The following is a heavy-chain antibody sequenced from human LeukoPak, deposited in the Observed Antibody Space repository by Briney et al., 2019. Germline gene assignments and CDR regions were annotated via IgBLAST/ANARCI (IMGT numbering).Heavy chain of an antibody. D-gene: IGHD6-6*01. CDR1: GFTFSSYA. CDR3: AKTNRISYIVSSVDDY. J-gene: IGHJ4*02. CDR2: TSASGGST. V-gene: IGHV3-23*01. Sequence: PGGSLRLSCAASGFTFSSYAMSWVRQAPEKGMEWVSATSASGGSTYYADSVKGRFTISRDNSKNTLYLQMNSLRAEDTAVYYCAKTNRISYIVSSVDDYWGQGTLVTVSS.